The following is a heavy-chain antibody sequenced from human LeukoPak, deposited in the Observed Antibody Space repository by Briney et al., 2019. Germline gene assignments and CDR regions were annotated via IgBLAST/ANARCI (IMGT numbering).Heavy chain of an antibody. V-gene: IGHV4-34*01. Sequence: SETLSLTCAVYGGSFSGYYWSWIRQPPGKGLEWIGEINHSGSTNYNPSLKSRVTISVDTSKNQFSLKLSSVTAADTAVYYCASGRYYYDSSGYLPGPPQYYFDYWGQGTLVTVPS. CDR3: ASGRYYYDSSGYLPGPPQYYFDY. CDR1: GGSFSGYY. D-gene: IGHD3-22*01. CDR2: INHSGST. J-gene: IGHJ4*02.